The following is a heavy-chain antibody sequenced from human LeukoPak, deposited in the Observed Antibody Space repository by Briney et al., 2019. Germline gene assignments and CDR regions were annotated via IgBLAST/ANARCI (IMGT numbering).Heavy chain of an antibody. V-gene: IGHV1-46*04. CDR3: ARATPGY. Sequence: GASVKVSCKASGYTLTRYFMHWVRQAPGQGLEWMGIINPSSGSITYAQRLQGRVTMTRDTSTSTVYMELSSLRSEDTAVYYCARATPGYWGQGTLVTVSS. J-gene: IGHJ4*02. CDR1: GYTLTRYF. CDR2: INPSSGSI.